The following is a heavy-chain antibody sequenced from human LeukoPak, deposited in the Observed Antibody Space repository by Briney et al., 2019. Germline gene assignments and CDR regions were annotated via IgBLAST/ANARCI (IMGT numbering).Heavy chain of an antibody. CDR2: IGGDGNYI. V-gene: IGHV3-21*01. J-gene: IGHJ4*02. CDR1: GFTFNRYS. CDR3: ARATTEAGISVTGTAY. D-gene: IGHD6-19*01. Sequence: PGGSLRLSCAASGFTFNRYSMNWVRQAPGKGLEWVSSIGGDGNYIYYADSVKGRFTISRDNAKNSLYLQMNSLRAEDTAVYYCARATTEAGISVTGTAYWGQGTLVTVSS.